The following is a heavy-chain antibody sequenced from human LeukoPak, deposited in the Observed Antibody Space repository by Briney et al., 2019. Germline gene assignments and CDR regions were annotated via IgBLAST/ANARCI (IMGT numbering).Heavy chain of an antibody. CDR2: IYHSGST. J-gene: IGHJ4*02. D-gene: IGHD3-22*01. CDR3: ARLDSSGYTSFDY. V-gene: IGHV4-4*02. Sequence: SETLSLTCAVSGGSISSSNWWRWVRQPPGKGLEWIGEIYHSGSTNYNPSLKSRVTISVDKSKNQFSLKLSSVTAADTAVYYCARLDSSGYTSFDYWGQGTLVTVSS. CDR1: GGSISSSNW.